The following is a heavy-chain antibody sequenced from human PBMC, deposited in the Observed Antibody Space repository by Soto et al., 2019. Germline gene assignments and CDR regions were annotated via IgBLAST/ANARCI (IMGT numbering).Heavy chain of an antibody. D-gene: IGHD2-15*01. CDR3: AKLIGRYCIYNISYIDDN. V-gene: IGHV3-23*01. CDR1: GFTFSSYA. Sequence: GSLRLSCAASGFTFSSYAMNWVRRAPGKGLEWVSSISGGGGSTYYADSVKGRFTISRDNSKSTLYLQMYSLRAEDTAVYYCAKLIGRYCIYNISYIDDNCGQGTMLTVLL. CDR2: ISGGGGST. J-gene: IGHJ4*01.